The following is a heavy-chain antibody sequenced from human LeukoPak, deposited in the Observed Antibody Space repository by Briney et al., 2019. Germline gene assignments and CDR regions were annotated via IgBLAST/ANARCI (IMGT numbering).Heavy chain of an antibody. D-gene: IGHD3-22*01. CDR2: INHSGST. V-gene: IGHV4-34*01. CDR3: ARGHYDSSGYYYFDY. CDR1: GGSFSGYY. J-gene: IGHJ4*02. Sequence: SETLSLTCAVYGGSFSGYYWSWIRQPPGKGLEWIGEINHSGSTNYNPSLKSRVTISVGTSKNQFSLKLSSVTAADTAVYYCARGHYDSSGYYYFDYWGQGTLVTVSS.